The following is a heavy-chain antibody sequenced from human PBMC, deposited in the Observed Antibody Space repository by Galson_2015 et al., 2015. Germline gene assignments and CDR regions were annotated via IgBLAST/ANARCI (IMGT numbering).Heavy chain of an antibody. V-gene: IGHV1-69*13. D-gene: IGHD2-15*01. CDR1: GGTFSSYA. Sequence: SVKVSCKASGGTFSSYAISWVRQAPGQGLEWMGGIIPIFGTANYAQKFQGGVTITADESTSTAYMELSSLRSEDTAVYYCATQLFDGGRNWFDPWGQGTLVTVSS. CDR2: IIPIFGTA. J-gene: IGHJ5*02. CDR3: ATQLFDGGRNWFDP.